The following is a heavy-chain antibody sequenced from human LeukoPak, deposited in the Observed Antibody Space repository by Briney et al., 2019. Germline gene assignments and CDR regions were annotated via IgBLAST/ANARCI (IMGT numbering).Heavy chain of an antibody. Sequence: GGSLRLSCAASGFTFSSYAMSWVRQAPGKGLEWVSAISGSGGSTYYADSVKGRFTISRDNSKNTLYLQMDSLRTEDTAVYYCARSWDARLNFDYWGQGTLVTVSS. CDR3: ARSWDARLNFDY. J-gene: IGHJ4*02. V-gene: IGHV3-23*01. D-gene: IGHD1-26*01. CDR2: ISGSGGST. CDR1: GFTFSSYA.